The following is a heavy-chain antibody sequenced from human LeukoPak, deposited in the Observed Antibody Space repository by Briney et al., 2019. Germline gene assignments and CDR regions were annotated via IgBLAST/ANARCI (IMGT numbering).Heavy chain of an antibody. D-gene: IGHD3-10*01. CDR3: VRRGLPYYYGSGSFSD. V-gene: IGHV4-39*01. CDR2: IYYSGST. CDR1: GGSISSSPYY. Sequence: PSETLSLTCTVSGGSISSSPYYWGWIRQPPGKGLEWIGSIYYSGSTYYNPSLKSRVTISVDTSKNQFSLKLSSVTATDTAVYYCVRRGLPYYYGSGSFSDWGQGTLVTVSS. J-gene: IGHJ4*02.